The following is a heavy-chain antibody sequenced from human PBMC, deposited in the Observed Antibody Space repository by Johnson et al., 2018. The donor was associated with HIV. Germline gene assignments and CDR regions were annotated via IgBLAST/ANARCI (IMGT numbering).Heavy chain of an antibody. CDR1: GFTFSSYG. D-gene: IGHD3-22*01. CDR3: ARGRISMKVVDLRGGGFDI. J-gene: IGHJ3*02. V-gene: IGHV3-33*01. CDR2: LWYDGRNT. Sequence: QVQLVESGGGVVQPGRSLRLSCAASGFTFSSYGMHWVRQAPGKGLEWVAVLWYDGRNTYYADSVKGRFTISSDNSNNTLYLQMNSLRVEDTAVYLCARGRISMKVVDLRGGGFDIWGQGTKVTVSS.